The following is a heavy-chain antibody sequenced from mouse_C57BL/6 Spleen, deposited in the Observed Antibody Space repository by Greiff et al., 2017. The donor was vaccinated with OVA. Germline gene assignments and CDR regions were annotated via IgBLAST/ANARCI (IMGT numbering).Heavy chain of an antibody. V-gene: IGHV1-69*01. CDR1: GYTFTSYW. Sequence: QVQLQQPGAELVMPGASVKLSCKASGYTFTSYWMHWVKQRPGQGLEWIGEIDPSDSYTNYNQKFKGKSTLTVDKSSSTAYMQLSSLTSEVSAVYYCARSAQATFDYWGQGTTLTVSS. J-gene: IGHJ2*01. CDR3: ARSAQATFDY. CDR2: IDPSDSYT. D-gene: IGHD3-2*02.